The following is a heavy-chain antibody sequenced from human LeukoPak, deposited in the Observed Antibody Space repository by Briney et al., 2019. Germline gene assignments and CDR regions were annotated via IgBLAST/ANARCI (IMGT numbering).Heavy chain of an antibody. Sequence: GGSLRLSCAASGFSFSNYWMSWVRQTPGKGLEWVANIKEDGTVKYYVDSVKGRFTVSRDNAKNSVSLQMNSLRAEDTAVYHCARDQNFQHWGQGTLVTVSS. J-gene: IGHJ1*01. CDR1: GFSFSNYW. V-gene: IGHV3-7*04. CDR3: ARDQNFQH. CDR2: IKEDGTVK.